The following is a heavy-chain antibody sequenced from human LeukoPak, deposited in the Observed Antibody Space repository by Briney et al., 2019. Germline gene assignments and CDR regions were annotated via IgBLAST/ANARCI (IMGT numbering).Heavy chain of an antibody. J-gene: IGHJ1*01. Sequence: GGSLRLSCAASGFTFSSYAMSWVRQAPGKGLEWVSGVTGNAANTYYADSVKGRFAISRDNSKNTVYLQMNSLRVEDTAIYYCTKRCVNSNYWQSLGEWGQGTLVTVSS. V-gene: IGHV3-23*01. CDR1: GFTFSSYA. D-gene: IGHD2/OR15-2a*01. CDR3: TKRCVNSNYWQSLGE. CDR2: VTGNAANT.